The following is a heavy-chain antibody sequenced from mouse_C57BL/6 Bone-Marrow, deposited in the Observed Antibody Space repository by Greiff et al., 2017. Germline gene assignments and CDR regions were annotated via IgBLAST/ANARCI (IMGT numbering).Heavy chain of an antibody. CDR2: IDPSDSYT. J-gene: IGHJ2*01. Sequence: QVQLQQPGAELVKPGASVKLSCKASGYTFTSYWMQWVKQRPGQGLEWIGEIDPSDSYTNYNQKFKGKATLTVDTSSSTAYMQLSSLTSEASAVYYCARGVYYYGFDYWGQGTTLTVSS. D-gene: IGHD1-1*01. CDR1: GYTFTSYW. CDR3: ARGVYYYGFDY. V-gene: IGHV1-50*01.